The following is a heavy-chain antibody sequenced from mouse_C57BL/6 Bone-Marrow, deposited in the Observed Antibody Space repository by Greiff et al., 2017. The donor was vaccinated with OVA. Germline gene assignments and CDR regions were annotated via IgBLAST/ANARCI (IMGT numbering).Heavy chain of an antibody. V-gene: IGHV1-77*01. CDR3: ARYYYYGSSYPYAMDY. J-gene: IGHJ4*01. Sequence: QVRLQQSGAELVKPGASVKISCKASGYTFTDYYINWVKQRPGQGLEWIGKIGPGSGSTYYNEKFKGKATLTADKSSSTAYMQLSSLTSEDSAVYFCARYYYYGSSYPYAMDYWGQGTSVTVSS. CDR1: GYTFTDYY. CDR2: IGPGSGST. D-gene: IGHD1-1*01.